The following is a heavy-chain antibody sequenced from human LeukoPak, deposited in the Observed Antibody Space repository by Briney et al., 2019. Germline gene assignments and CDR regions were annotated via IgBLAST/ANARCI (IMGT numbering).Heavy chain of an antibody. D-gene: IGHD5-12*01. CDR1: GYTFTGYD. V-gene: IGHV1-8*03. CDR3: ARGRSAGYPYYFEY. Sequence: ASVKVSCKASGYTFTGYDINWVRQATGQGLEWMGWMNPNSGSTGYAQKFQGRVTITRNTSISTAYMELSGLRSEDTAVYYCARGRSAGYPYYFEYWGQGTLVAVSS. CDR2: MNPNSGST. J-gene: IGHJ4*02.